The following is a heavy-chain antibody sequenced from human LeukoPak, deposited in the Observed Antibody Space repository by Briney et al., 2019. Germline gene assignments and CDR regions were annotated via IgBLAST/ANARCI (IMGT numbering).Heavy chain of an antibody. Sequence: PSETLSLTCLVSGGSISSYYWSWIRQPPGKGLEWIGYIYYSGSTNYNPSLKSRVTISVDTSKNQFSLKLSSVTAADTAVYYCARCGQWLENDYWGQGTLVTVSS. CDR3: ARCGQWLENDY. J-gene: IGHJ4*02. V-gene: IGHV4-59*01. CDR2: IYYSGST. D-gene: IGHD6-19*01. CDR1: GGSISSYY.